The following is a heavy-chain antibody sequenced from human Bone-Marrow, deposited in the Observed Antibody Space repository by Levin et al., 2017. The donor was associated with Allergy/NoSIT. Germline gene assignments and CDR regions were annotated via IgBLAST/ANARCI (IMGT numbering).Heavy chain of an antibody. CDR3: ARPGIAAAAYLQNNWFDP. Sequence: ASVKVSCKASGYTFTGYYMHWVRQAPGQGLEWMGWINPNSAGTNYAQKFQGRVTMTRDTSISTAYMELSRLRSDDTAVYYCARPGIAAAAYLQNNWFDPWGQGTLVTVSS. J-gene: IGHJ5*02. CDR2: INPNSAGT. CDR1: GYTFTGYY. V-gene: IGHV1-2*02. D-gene: IGHD6-13*01.